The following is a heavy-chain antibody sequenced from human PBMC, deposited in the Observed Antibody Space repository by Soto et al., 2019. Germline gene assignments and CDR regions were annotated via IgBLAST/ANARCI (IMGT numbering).Heavy chain of an antibody. D-gene: IGHD3-22*01. CDR1: GFTLSDHY. CDR3: ARGGYDSSGYPMEALDY. V-gene: IGHV3-53*01. J-gene: IGHJ4*02. CDR2: IYSGGST. Sequence: QSGGSLRLSCEGSGFTLSDHYMDWVRQAPGKGLEWVSVIYSGGSTYYADSVKGRFTISRDNSKNTLYLQMNSLRAEDTAVYYRARGGYDSSGYPMEALDYWGQGTLVTVSS.